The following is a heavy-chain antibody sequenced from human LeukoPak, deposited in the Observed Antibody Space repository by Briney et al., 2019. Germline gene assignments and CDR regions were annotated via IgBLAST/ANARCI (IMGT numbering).Heavy chain of an antibody. D-gene: IGHD4-23*01. CDR3: ARAYGGNHPFDY. J-gene: IGHJ4*02. V-gene: IGHV3-11*01. Sequence: GGSLRLSCAASGFTFSNYYMSWIRQAPGKGLEWLSYISSNGNTKYYADSVRGRFTSSRDNAKNSLHLQMDSLRAEDTAIYFCARAYGGNHPFDYWGLGTLVTVSS. CDR2: ISSNGNTK. CDR1: GFTFSNYY.